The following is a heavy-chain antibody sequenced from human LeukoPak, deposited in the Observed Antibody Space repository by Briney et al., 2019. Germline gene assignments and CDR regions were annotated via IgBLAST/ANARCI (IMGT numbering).Heavy chain of an antibody. Sequence: PSETLSLTCAVYGGSFSGCYWSWIRQPPGKGLEWIREINHSGSTNYNPSLKSRVTISVDTSKNQFSLKLSSVTAADTAVYYCASSPPKRWLQFPDAFDIWGQGTMVTVSS. CDR1: GGSFSGCY. J-gene: IGHJ3*02. CDR2: INHSGST. D-gene: IGHD5-24*01. CDR3: ASSPPKRWLQFPDAFDI. V-gene: IGHV4-34*01.